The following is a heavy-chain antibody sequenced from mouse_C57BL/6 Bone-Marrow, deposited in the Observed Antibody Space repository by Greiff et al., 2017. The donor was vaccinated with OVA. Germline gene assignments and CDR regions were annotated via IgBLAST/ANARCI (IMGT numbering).Heavy chain of an antibody. CDR2: ISSGGSYT. V-gene: IGHV5-6*01. CDR1: GFTFSSYG. CDR3: ARPLIYYGNYDYAMDY. Sequence: EVKLQESGGDLVKPGGSLKLSCAASGFTFSSYGMSWVRQTPDKRLEWVATISSGGSYTYYPDSVKWRFTISRDNAKNTLYLQMSSLKSEDTAMYYCARPLIYYGNYDYAMDYWGQGTSVTVSS. J-gene: IGHJ4*01. D-gene: IGHD2-1*01.